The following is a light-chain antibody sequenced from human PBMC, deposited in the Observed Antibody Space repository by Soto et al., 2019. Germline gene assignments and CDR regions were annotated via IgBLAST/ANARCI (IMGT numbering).Light chain of an antibody. CDR2: GAS. J-gene: IGKJ1*01. CDR1: QGVPGNY. CDR3: HQYTSPPWT. Sequence: ELVLTQSPGNLSLSPGERATLSCRASQGVPGNYLAWFQHKPGQAPRLLIYGASTRATGIPDRFSGSGSGTDFNLTISRLEPDDFAVYYCHQYTSPPWTLGQGTKVEF. V-gene: IGKV3-20*01.